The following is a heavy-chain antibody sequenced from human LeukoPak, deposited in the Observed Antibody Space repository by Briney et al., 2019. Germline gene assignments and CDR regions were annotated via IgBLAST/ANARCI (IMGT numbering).Heavy chain of an antibody. CDR3: AREGGGYGDNWFDP. CDR1: GYTFTGYY. CDR2: INPNSGGT. D-gene: IGHD4-17*01. V-gene: IGHV1-2*04. J-gene: IGHJ5*02. Sequence: ASVKVSCKASGYTFTGYYMHWVRQAPGQGLEWMGWINPNSGGTNYAQKFQGWVAMTRDTSISTAYMELSRLRSDDTAVYYCAREGGGYGDNWFDPWGQGTLVTVSS.